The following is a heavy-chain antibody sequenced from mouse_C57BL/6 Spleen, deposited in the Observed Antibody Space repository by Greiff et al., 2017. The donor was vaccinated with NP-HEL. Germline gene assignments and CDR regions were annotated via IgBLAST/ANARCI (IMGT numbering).Heavy chain of an antibody. CDR1: GFTFTDYY. CDR3: ARRGNYLYAMDY. D-gene: IGHD2-1*01. J-gene: IGHJ4*01. V-gene: IGHV7-3*01. CDR2: IRNKANGYTT. Sequence: EVKLVESGGGLVQPGGSLSLSCAASGFTFTDYYMSWVRQPPGKALEWLGFIRNKANGYTTEYSASVKGRFTISRDNSQSILYLQMNALRAEDSATYYCARRGNYLYAMDYWGQGTSVTVSS.